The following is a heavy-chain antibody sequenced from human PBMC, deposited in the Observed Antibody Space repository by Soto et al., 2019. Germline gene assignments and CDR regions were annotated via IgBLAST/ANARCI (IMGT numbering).Heavy chain of an antibody. Sequence: EVHLLESAGGLVQPGGSLRISCAASGFVFSDYAMSWVRQAPGKGLEWLSAICGDAHDTYYAASVKGRFTISRDNSKNTLFLQMDSLRVEDTARYYCVKDAPQPFSDWGRGTLVTVSS. D-gene: IGHD3-3*02. J-gene: IGHJ4*02. CDR3: VKDAPQPFSD. V-gene: IGHV3-23*01. CDR2: ICGDAHDT. CDR1: GFVFSDYA.